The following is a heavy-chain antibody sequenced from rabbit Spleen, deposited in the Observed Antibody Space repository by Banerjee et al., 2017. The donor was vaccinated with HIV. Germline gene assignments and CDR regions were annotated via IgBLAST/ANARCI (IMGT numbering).Heavy chain of an antibody. CDR2: IYAGSNGVT. CDR3: ARDWSSSGYYLDRLYL. D-gene: IGHD1-1*01. Sequence: QQQLEESGGGLVKPGGTLTLTCTASGIDFSSNYYMCWVRQAPGKGPEWIGCIYAGSNGVTVYASWAKGRFTISKTSSTTVTLQMTSLTAADTATYFCARDWSSSGYYLDRLYLWGPGTLVTVS. J-gene: IGHJ4*01. CDR1: GIDFSSNYY. V-gene: IGHV1S45*01.